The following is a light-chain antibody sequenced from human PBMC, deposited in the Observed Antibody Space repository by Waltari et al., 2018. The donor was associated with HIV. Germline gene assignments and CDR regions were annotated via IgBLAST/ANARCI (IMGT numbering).Light chain of an antibody. J-gene: IGLJ2*01. CDR3: CSYAGSDTFVL. CDR2: DGS. CDR1: SSDVCAYDY. Sequence: QSALTQPRPVSGSPGQSVSIPCTGTSSDVCAYDYVSWYQQHPGKAPKLMIFDGSKRPSGVPDRFSGSKSDNTASLTISGLQAEDEADYYCCSYAGSDTFVLFGGGTKLTIL. V-gene: IGLV2-11*01.